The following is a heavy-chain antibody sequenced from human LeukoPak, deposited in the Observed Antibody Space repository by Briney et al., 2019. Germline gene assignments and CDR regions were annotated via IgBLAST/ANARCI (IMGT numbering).Heavy chain of an antibody. CDR3: ARERHTFDP. V-gene: IGHV3-21*01. D-gene: IGHD6-25*01. CDR2: ITSSSSYI. J-gene: IGHJ5*02. Sequence: GGPLRLSCAASGFAFSSYSMSWVRQAPGKGLEWVSSITSSSSYIYYADSVKGRFTITRDDAKNSLYLQMNSLRVEDTAVYYCARERHTFDPWGQGTLVTVSS. CDR1: GFAFSSYS.